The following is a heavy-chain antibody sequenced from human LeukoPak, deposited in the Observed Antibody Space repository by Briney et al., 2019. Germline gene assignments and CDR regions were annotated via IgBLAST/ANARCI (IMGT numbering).Heavy chain of an antibody. V-gene: IGHV5-51*01. CDR2: IYPGDSDT. D-gene: IGHD6-13*01. CDR1: GYLLPSYW. CDR3: ARLATAAAGGMDY. J-gene: IGHJ4*02. Sequence: GESLKISWQGSGYLLPSYWIGWVRQMPGKGLEWVGIIYPGDSDTRYRPPFQGQVTISADKSISTAYLQWSSLKASDTAMYYCARLATAAAGGMDYWGQGTLVTVSS.